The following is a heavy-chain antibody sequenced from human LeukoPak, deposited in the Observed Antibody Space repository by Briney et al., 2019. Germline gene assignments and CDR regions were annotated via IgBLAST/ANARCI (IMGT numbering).Heavy chain of an antibody. V-gene: IGHV1-2*02. CDR1: GYSFTGYY. CDR3: ARGTLGSGVIRG. Sequence: ASVKVSCKASGYSFTGYYMHWVRQAPGQGLEWMGWINPNSGGTNYAQKFQGRVTVTRDTSISTAYMELSRLRSDDTAVYYCARGTLGSGVIRGWGQGALVTVSP. D-gene: IGHD6-19*01. J-gene: IGHJ4*02. CDR2: INPNSGGT.